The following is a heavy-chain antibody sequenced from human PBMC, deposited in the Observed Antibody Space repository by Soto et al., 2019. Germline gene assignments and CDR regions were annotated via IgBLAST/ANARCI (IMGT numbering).Heavy chain of an antibody. CDR1: GSSIASGYY. Sequence: SETLSLTCAVPGSSIASGYYWAWIRQSPGTGLEWIGSIYHAGSVYYNPSLNSRVAVSLDTSKNHFSLKLTSVTAADTAVDYCARTFDSYGMDVWGQGTTVTVSS. V-gene: IGHV4-38-2*01. CDR3: ARTFDSYGMDV. J-gene: IGHJ6*02. CDR2: IYHAGSV.